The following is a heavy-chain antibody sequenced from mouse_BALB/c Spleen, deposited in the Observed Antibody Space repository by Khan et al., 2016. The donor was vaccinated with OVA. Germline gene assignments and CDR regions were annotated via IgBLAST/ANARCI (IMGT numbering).Heavy chain of an antibody. Sequence: VQLQESGPGLVAPSQSLSITCTVSGFSLISYGVNWVRQPPGKGLEWLGVIWGDGNTNYHSAIISRLSISKDNSKSQVFLKLNSLQTDDTATYYCAKFDGIFYAVDYWGQGTSVTVSS. D-gene: IGHD2-3*01. CDR1: GFSLISYG. J-gene: IGHJ4*01. CDR2: IWGDGNT. V-gene: IGHV2-3*01. CDR3: AKFDGIFYAVDY.